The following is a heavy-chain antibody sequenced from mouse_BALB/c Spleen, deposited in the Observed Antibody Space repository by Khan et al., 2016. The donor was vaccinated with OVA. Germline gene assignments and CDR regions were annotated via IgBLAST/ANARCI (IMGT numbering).Heavy chain of an antibody. Sequence: EVELVEPGGDLVKPGGSLKPSCAASGFTFSTYGLSWVRQTPDIRLDWVATISSGGHYPYYPNGVRGRFTISRDNAKNTLYLQMSSLKSEDTAIYYCARLAYYYNSEGFAYWGQGTLVTVSA. D-gene: IGHD1-1*01. J-gene: IGHJ3*01. CDR2: ISSGGHYP. CDR3: ARLAYYYNSEGFAY. CDR1: GFTFSTYG. V-gene: IGHV5-6*01.